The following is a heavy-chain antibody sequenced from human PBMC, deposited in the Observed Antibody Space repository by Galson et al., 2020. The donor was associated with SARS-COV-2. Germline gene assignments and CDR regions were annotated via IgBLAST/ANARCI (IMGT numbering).Heavy chain of an antibody. Sequence: GESLKISCAASGFTFSNAWMSWVRQAPGKGLEWVGRIKSKTDGGTTDYAAPVKGRFTISRDDSKNTLYLQMNSLKTEDTAVYYCTTGSVVTIFGVVTSPYYMDVWGKGTTVTVSS. CDR3: TTGSVVTIFGVVTSPYYMDV. J-gene: IGHJ6*03. V-gene: IGHV3-15*01. D-gene: IGHD3-3*01. CDR2: IKSKTDGGTT. CDR1: GFTFSNAW.